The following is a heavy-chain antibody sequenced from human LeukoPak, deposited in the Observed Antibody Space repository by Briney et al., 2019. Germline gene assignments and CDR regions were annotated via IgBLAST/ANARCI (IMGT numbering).Heavy chain of an antibody. D-gene: IGHD3-10*01. CDR1: GYSISSGYY. J-gene: IGHJ5*02. CDR2: IYHSGIT. CDR3: ARDSGTTGEVKFDP. Sequence: PSETLSLTCTVSGYSISSGYYWGWIRQPPGKGLEFIAIIYHSGITYYNPSLKSRVTISVDTSKNQFSPKLSSVTAADTAVYYCARDSGTTGEVKFDPWGQGTLVTVSS. V-gene: IGHV4-38-2*02.